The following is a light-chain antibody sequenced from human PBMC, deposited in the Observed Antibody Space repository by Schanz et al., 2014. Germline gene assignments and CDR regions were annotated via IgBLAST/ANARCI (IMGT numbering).Light chain of an antibody. CDR3: QHRSNWRYT. Sequence: EIVMTQSPATLSVSPGERATLSCRASQSVSSYLAWYQQKPGQAPRLLIFGASTRATGIPARFSGSGSGTDFTLTISRLEPEDLAVYYCQHRSNWRYTFGQGTKLEI. J-gene: IGKJ2*01. CDR2: GAS. CDR1: QSVSSY. V-gene: IGKV3-11*01.